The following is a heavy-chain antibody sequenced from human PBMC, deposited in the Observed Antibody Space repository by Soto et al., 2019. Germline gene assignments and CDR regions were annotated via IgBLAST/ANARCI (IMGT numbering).Heavy chain of an antibody. Sequence: QVQLVQSGPEVKNPGASVRVSCVASGYAFTSYGVNWVRQAPGQGLEWMGWIAPHSGRTTYLPKFQGRVTMTADVSTNTADKEPRSLKSDDTGVSFCARAATGSYHSASRGQGTVVTVSS. CDR1: GYAFTSYG. J-gene: IGHJ4*02. CDR2: IAPHSGRT. V-gene: IGHV1-18*04. D-gene: IGHD3-16*02. CDR3: ARAATGSYHSAS.